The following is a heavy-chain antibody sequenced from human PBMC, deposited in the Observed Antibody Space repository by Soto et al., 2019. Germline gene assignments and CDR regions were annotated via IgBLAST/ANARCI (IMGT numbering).Heavy chain of an antibody. CDR3: AREVQLITYYGMDV. D-gene: IGHD3-16*01. CDR2: IIPIFGTA. Sequence: QVQLVQSGAEVKKPGSSVKVSCKASGGTFSSYAISWVRQAPGQGLEWMGGIIPIFGTANYAQKFQGRVTITADEXXSTADMEQSSLRSEDTAVYYCAREVQLITYYGMDVWGQGTTVTVFS. J-gene: IGHJ6*02. V-gene: IGHV1-69*12. CDR1: GGTFSSYA.